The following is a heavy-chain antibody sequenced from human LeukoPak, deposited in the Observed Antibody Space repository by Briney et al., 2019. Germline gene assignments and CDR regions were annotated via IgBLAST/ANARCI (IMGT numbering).Heavy chain of an antibody. Sequence: SETLSLTCIVSGGSISSYYWSWIRQPPGKGLEWIGYIYYSGSTNYNPSLKSRVTISVDTSKNQFSLKLSSVTAADTAVYYCARTASGRFHMDVWGQGTTVTVSS. CDR2: IYYSGST. J-gene: IGHJ6*02. V-gene: IGHV4-59*01. D-gene: IGHD3-10*01. CDR3: ARTASGRFHMDV. CDR1: GGSISSYY.